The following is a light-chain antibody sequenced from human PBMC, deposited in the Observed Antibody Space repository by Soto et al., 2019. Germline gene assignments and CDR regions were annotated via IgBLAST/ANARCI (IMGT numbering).Light chain of an antibody. V-gene: IGKV1-5*03. CDR1: QSISTY. CDR3: QQFNSYPRT. Sequence: DIQMTQSPSTLSASVGDRVTITCRASQSISTYLAWYQQKPGKAPNLLIYKASSLESGVPSRFSGSGSGTEFTLTISSRQPDDFATYYCQQFNSYPRTFGQGTKVEI. J-gene: IGKJ1*01. CDR2: KAS.